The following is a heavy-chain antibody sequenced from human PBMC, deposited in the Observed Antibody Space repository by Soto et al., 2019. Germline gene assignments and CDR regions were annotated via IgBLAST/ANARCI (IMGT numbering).Heavy chain of an antibody. CDR2: IYYSGST. D-gene: IGHD3-16*01. CDR3: ARSYYYDYVWGSYKNYYFDY. J-gene: IGHJ4*02. Sequence: SETLSLTCTVSGGSVSSYDWSWIRQPPGKGLEWIGYIYYSGSTNYNPSLKSRVTISVDTSKNQFSLKLSSVTAADTAVYYCARSYYYDYVWGSYKNYYFDYWGQGTLVTVSS. V-gene: IGHV4-59*02. CDR1: GGSVSSYD.